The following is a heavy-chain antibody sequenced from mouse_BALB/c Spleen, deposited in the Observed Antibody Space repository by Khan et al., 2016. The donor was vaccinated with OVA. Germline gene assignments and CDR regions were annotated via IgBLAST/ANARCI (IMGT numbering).Heavy chain of an antibody. Sequence: QVQLKESGPGLVQPSQSLSITCTVTDFSLSTYGIHWVRQSPGKGLEWLGVIWSGGSTDYNAAFISRLSISKDNSNSQVFFKMNSLQTDDTAIYYFTRVYYTYDRYFDVWGAGTTLTVAS. J-gene: IGHJ1*01. V-gene: IGHV2-4-1*01. CDR3: TRVYYTYDRYFDV. D-gene: IGHD2-14*01. CDR1: DFSLSTYG. CDR2: IWSGGST.